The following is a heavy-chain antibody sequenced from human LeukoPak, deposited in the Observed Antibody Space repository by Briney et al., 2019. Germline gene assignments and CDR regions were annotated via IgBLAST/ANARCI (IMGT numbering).Heavy chain of an antibody. D-gene: IGHD3-10*01. CDR2: ISYDGSNK. CDR1: GFTFSSYA. J-gene: IGHJ4*02. V-gene: IGHV3-30*04. CDR3: ARGSGSYHDY. Sequence: GGSLRLSCAASGFTFSSYAMHWVRQAPGKGLEWVAVISYDGSNKYYADSVKGRFTISGDNAKNTLYLQMNSLRAEDTAVYYCARGSGSYHDYWGQGTLVTVSS.